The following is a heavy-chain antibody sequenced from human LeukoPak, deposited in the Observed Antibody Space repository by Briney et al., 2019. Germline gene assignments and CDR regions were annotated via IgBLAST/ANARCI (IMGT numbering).Heavy chain of an antibody. J-gene: IGHJ4*02. CDR1: GGSISSYY. CDR3: ARSRRGGYYFDY. Sequence: SETLSLTCTVSGGSISSYYWSWIRQPPGKGLKWIGYIYYSGSTNYNPSLKSRVTISVDTSKNQFSLKLSSVTAADTAVYYCARSRRGGYYFDYWGQGTLVTVSS. CDR2: IYYSGST. V-gene: IGHV4-59*08. D-gene: IGHD3-16*01.